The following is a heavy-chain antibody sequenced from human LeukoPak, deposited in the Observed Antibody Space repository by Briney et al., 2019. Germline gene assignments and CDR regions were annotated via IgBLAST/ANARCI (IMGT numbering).Heavy chain of an antibody. Sequence: SETLSLTCAVYGGSFSGYYWTWIRQPPGKGLEWIGEINHSRSTNYNPSLKSRVTISVDTSKNQFSLKVNSMTAADTAVYYCARDHELLSGAVIDYWGQGTLVTVSS. CDR1: GGSFSGYY. CDR3: ARDHELLSGAVIDY. CDR2: INHSRST. D-gene: IGHD1-26*01. V-gene: IGHV4-34*01. J-gene: IGHJ4*02.